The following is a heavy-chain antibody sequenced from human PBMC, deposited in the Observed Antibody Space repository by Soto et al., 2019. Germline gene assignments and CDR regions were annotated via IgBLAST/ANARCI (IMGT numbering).Heavy chain of an antibody. CDR3: AAILEAARTYDSYGMDV. J-gene: IGHJ6*02. Sequence: SVKVSCKASGGTFSSYAISWVRQAPGQGLEWMGGIIPICGAANYAQKFQGRVTITADESTSTAYMELSSLRSEDTAVYYCAAILEAARTYDSYGMDVWGQGTTVPVSS. V-gene: IGHV1-69*13. CDR2: IIPICGAA. CDR1: GGTFSSYA. D-gene: IGHD6-13*01.